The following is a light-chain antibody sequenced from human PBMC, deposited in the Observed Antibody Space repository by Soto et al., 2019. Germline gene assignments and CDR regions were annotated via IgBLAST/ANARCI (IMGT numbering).Light chain of an antibody. V-gene: IGKV1-5*03. CDR3: QHYNSDST. CDR1: QSISIW. CDR2: KAT. Sequence: IQMTQSPSTLSASVGDRVTITCRASQSISIWLAWYQQKPGKAPKLLIYKATSLESEVPSRFSGSGSGTEFTLTINNLQPDDSSTYYCQHYNSDSTFGQGTKVEIK. J-gene: IGKJ1*01.